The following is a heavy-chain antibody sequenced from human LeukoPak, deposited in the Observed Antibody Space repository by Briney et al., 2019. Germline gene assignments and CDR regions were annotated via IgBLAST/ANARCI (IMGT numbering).Heavy chain of an antibody. J-gene: IGHJ4*02. D-gene: IGHD2-2*01. CDR3: ARVSAYCSSTSCNGDY. Sequence: GGSLRLSCAASGFTFSSYSMNWVRQAPGMGLECGSSISSSTSYIYYADSVKGRFTISRDNAKNSLYLQMNSLRAEDTAVYYCARVSAYCSSTSCNGDYWGQGTLVTVSS. CDR1: GFTFSSYS. V-gene: IGHV3-21*01. CDR2: ISSSTSYI.